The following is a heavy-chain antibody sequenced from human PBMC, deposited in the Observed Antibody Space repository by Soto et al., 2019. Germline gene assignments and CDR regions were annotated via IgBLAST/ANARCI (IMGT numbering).Heavy chain of an antibody. V-gene: IGHV1-46*01. CDR2: INPSGGST. D-gene: IGHD4-17*01. J-gene: IGHJ1*01. CDR1: GYTFTSYY. Sequence: QVQLVQSGAEVKKPGASVKVSCKASGYTFTSYYMHWVRQAPGQGLEWMGIINPSGGSTSYAQKVQGRVTMTRDTSTSTVDMERSSLRSEDTAGYYCASYYGDYGEYCQHWGQGTLVTVSS. CDR3: ASYYGDYGEYCQH.